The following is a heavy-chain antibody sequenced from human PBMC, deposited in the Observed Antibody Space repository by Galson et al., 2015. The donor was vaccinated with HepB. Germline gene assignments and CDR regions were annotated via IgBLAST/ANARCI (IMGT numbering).Heavy chain of an antibody. CDR2: INAGNGNT. CDR1: GYTFTSYA. Sequence: SCAASGYTFTSYAMHWVRQAPGQRLEWMGWINAGNGNTKYSQKFQGRVTITRDTSASTAYMELSSLRSEDTAVYYCARNLYDILTGYYGEVYFDYWGQGTLVTVSS. J-gene: IGHJ4*02. V-gene: IGHV1-3*01. CDR3: ARNLYDILTGYYGEVYFDY. D-gene: IGHD3-9*01.